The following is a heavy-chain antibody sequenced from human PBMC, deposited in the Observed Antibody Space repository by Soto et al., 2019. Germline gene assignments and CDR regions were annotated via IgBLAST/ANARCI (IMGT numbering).Heavy chain of an antibody. J-gene: IGHJ2*01. D-gene: IGHD3-22*01. CDR2: IYYNGST. CDR1: GGSISSGGYY. Sequence: QVQLQESGPGLVKPSQTLSLTCTVSGGSISSGGYYWSWIRQHPGKGLEWIGYIYYNGSTYYNPSLKSRVTISVDTSKYQFSLKLSSVTAADTAVYYCARGDTYYYDGSGYYVQNYWYFDLWGRGTLVTVSS. V-gene: IGHV4-31*03. CDR3: ARGDTYYYDGSGYYVQNYWYFDL.